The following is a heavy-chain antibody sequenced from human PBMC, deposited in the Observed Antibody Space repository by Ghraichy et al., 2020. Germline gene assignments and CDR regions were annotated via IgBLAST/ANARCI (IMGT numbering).Heavy chain of an antibody. CDR1: GFTFRTYS. CDR3: ARPSARTVFAVLIDYYYYGMDV. D-gene: IGHD3-3*01. Sequence: GGSLRLSCVASGFTFRTYSMNWVRKAPGKGLEWVSSISSGSSYTYYADSVKGRFTISRDDAKNAVVLQLDSLRAEDTAVYYCARPSARTVFAVLIDYYYYGMDVWGHGTTVTVSS. J-gene: IGHJ6*02. V-gene: IGHV3-21*01. CDR2: ISSGSSYT.